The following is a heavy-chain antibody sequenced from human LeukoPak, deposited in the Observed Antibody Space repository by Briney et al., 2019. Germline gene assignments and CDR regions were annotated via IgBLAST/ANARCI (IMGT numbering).Heavy chain of an antibody. D-gene: IGHD3-22*01. CDR2: ISYDGSNK. V-gene: IGHV3-30-3*01. CDR1: GFTFSSYA. CDR3: ARDWGSGYYAAPIDY. Sequence: GGSLRLSCAASGFTFSSYAMHWVRQAPGKGLEWVAVISYDGSNKYYADSVKGRFTISRDNSKNTLYLQMNSLRAEDTAVYYCARDWGSGYYAAPIDYWGQGTLVTVSS. J-gene: IGHJ4*02.